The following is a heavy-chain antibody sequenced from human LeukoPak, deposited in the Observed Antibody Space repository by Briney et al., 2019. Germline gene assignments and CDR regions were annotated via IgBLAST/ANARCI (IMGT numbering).Heavy chain of an antibody. D-gene: IGHD3-3*01. J-gene: IGHJ4*02. CDR3: ARVEWSNTFDY. V-gene: IGHV1-46*01. CDR1: GYTFTSYY. CDR2: INPSGGST. Sequence: ASVRVSCKASGYTFTSYYMHWVRQAPGQGLEWMGIINPSGGSTSYAQKFQGRVTMTRDTSTSTVYMELSSLRSEDTAVYYCARVEWSNTFDYWGQGTLVTVSS.